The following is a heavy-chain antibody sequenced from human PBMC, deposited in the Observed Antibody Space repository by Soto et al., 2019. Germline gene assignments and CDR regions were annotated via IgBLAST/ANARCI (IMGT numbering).Heavy chain of an antibody. CDR1: GYTFTSYG. CDR2: ISAYNGNT. V-gene: IGHV1-18*01. Sequence: ASVKVSCKASGYTFTSYGISWVRQAPGQGLEWMGWISAYNGNTNYAQKLQGRVTMTTDTSTSTAYMELRSLRTDDTAVYYCARGVSGGYRPFYYYYYMDVWGKGTTVTVSS. J-gene: IGHJ6*03. CDR3: ARGVSGGYRPFYYYYYMDV. D-gene: IGHD2-8*01.